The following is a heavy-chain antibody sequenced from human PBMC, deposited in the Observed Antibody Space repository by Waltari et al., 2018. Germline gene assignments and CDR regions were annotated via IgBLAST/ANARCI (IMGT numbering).Heavy chain of an antibody. CDR1: GYTFTSYA. Sequence: QVQLVQSGAEVKKPGAAVKVSCKASGYTFTSYAMHWVRQAPGQRLEWMGWINAGNGKTKYSQKFQGRVTITRDTSASTAYMELSSLRSEDTAVYYCARCRGIQSGWPLGYWGQGTLVTVSS. J-gene: IGHJ4*02. CDR2: INAGNGKT. CDR3: ARCRGIQSGWPLGY. V-gene: IGHV1-3*01. D-gene: IGHD6-19*01.